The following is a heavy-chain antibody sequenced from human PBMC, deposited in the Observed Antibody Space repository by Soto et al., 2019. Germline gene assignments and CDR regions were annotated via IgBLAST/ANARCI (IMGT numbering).Heavy chain of an antibody. CDR1: GFTFSSYG. CDR2: IWYDGSNK. D-gene: IGHD2-8*01. J-gene: IGHJ4*02. V-gene: IGHV3-33*01. Sequence: PGGSLRLSCAASGFTFSSYGMHWVRQAPGKGLEWVAVIWYDGSNKYYADSVKGRFTISRDNSKNTLYLQMNSLRAEDTAVYYCARDGKGAAYTNGPYYFDYWGQGALVTVS. CDR3: ARDGKGAAYTNGPYYFDY.